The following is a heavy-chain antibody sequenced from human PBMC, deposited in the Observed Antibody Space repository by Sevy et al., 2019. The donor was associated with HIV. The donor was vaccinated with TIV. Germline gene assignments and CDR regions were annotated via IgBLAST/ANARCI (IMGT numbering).Heavy chain of an antibody. V-gene: IGHV1-24*01. Sequence: ASVKVSCKVSGYTLTELSMHWVRQAPGKGLEWMGSFDPEDGETIYAQNFQGRVTMTEDRSTDTAYMELSSLISEDTAVYYCATTKDYYDSSGYPFDYWGQGTLVTVSS. CDR2: FDPEDGET. CDR3: ATTKDYYDSSGYPFDY. CDR1: GYTLTELS. D-gene: IGHD3-22*01. J-gene: IGHJ4*02.